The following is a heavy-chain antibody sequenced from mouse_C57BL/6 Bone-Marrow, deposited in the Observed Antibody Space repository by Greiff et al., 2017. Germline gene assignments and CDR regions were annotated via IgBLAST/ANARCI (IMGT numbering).Heavy chain of an antibody. CDR1: GYTFTSYW. D-gene: IGHD2-2*01. CDR3: AGYYGYAFYAMDY. J-gene: IGHJ4*01. Sequence: QVQLQQPGAELVKPGASVKLSCKASGYTFTSYWMHWVKQRPGQGLEWIGMIHPNSGSTNYNEKFKSKATLTVDKSSSTAYMQLSSLTSEDSAVYYGAGYYGYAFYAMDYWGQGTSVTVSS. CDR2: IHPNSGST. V-gene: IGHV1-64*01.